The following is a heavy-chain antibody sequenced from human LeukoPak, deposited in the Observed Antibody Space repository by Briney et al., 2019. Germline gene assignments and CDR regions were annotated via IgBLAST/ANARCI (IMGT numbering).Heavy chain of an antibody. Sequence: GASVKVSCKASGYTFTSYGISWVRQAPGQGLEWLGWISTYSGNSHYAQKLQGRVTMTTDTSTSTAYMELRSLRSDDTAVYYCARLRLGEGAFDIWGQGTMVTVSS. CDR2: ISTYSGNS. D-gene: IGHD3-16*01. CDR1: GYTFTSYG. CDR3: ARLRLGEGAFDI. V-gene: IGHV1-18*01. J-gene: IGHJ3*02.